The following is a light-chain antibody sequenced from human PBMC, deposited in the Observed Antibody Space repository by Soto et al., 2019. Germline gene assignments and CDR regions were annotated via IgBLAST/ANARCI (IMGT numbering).Light chain of an antibody. J-gene: IGLJ1*01. Sequence: SYELTQPPSMSVAPGQTARITCGGNNIGSKTVHWYQQKAGQAPVLVVYDDGDRPSGIPERFSGSNSGNTATLTISRVEAGDEADCYCQVWDVSTVHYVFGTGTKVTVL. V-gene: IGLV3-21*02. CDR3: QVWDVSTVHYV. CDR1: NIGSKT. CDR2: DDG.